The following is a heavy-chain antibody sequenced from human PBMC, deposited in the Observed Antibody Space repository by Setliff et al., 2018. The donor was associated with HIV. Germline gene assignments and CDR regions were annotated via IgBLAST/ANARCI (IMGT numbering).Heavy chain of an antibody. Sequence: SETLSLTCNVSGGSISSYYWNWIRQSPGKGLQWIGNLYYNGNVNQNPSLKGRVTISVDTSKNQFSLKLSSVTAADTAVYYCARGLRWPYYYDSSGYYDRWGQGTLVTVSS. CDR3: ARGLRWPYYYDSSGYYDR. D-gene: IGHD3-22*01. CDR2: LYYNGNV. V-gene: IGHV4-59*12. J-gene: IGHJ4*02. CDR1: GGSISSYY.